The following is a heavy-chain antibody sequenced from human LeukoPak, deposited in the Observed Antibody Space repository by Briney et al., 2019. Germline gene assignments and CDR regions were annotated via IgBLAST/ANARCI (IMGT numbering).Heavy chain of an antibody. CDR1: GGSFSGYH. D-gene: IGHD2-15*01. J-gene: IGHJ6*02. Sequence: PSETLSLTCAVYGGSFSGYHWSWIRQPPGKGLEWIGEINHSGSTNYNPSLKSRVTISVDTSKNQFSLKLSSVTAADTAVYYCARDRLLPAYYYYGMDVWGQGTTVTVSS. CDR3: ARDRLLPAYYYYGMDV. V-gene: IGHV4-34*01. CDR2: INHSGST.